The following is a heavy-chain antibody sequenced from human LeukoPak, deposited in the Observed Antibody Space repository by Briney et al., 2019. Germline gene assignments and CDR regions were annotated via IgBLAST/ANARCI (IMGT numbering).Heavy chain of an antibody. CDR1: GFTFSSYW. V-gene: IGHV3-74*01. D-gene: IGHD5-18*01. CDR3: AKLGQLWLLSYFDY. Sequence: GGSLRLSCAASGFTFSSYWMHWVRQAPGKGLVWVSRINSDGSSTSYADSVKGRFTISRDNAKNTLYLQMNSLRAEDTAVYYCAKLGQLWLLSYFDYWGQGTLVTVSS. CDR2: INSDGSST. J-gene: IGHJ4*02.